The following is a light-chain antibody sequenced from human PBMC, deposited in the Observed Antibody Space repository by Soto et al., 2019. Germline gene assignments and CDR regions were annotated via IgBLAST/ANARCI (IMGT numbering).Light chain of an antibody. Sequence: AIRMTQSPSSLSASTGDRVTITCRASQGISSYLAWYQQKPGKAPKLLIYAASTLQSGVPSRFSGSGSGTDFTLTISSLQSEDFATSFGQQYYRYPRTFGKGNTVEIK. V-gene: IGKV1-8*01. CDR3: QQYYRYPRT. CDR2: AAS. CDR1: QGISSY. J-gene: IGKJ1*01.